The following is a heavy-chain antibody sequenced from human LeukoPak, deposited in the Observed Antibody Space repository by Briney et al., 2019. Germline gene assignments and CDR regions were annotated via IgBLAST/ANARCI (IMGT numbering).Heavy chain of an antibody. V-gene: IGHV1-46*01. Sequence: GASVKVSCKASGYTFTSYYMHWVRQAPGQGLEWMGMINPSGGSTTYAQKFQGRVTMTRDTSTSTVYMQLSSLSSEDTAIYYCARDFNGDGGYYFDYWGQGILVTVSS. D-gene: IGHD3-10*01. CDR3: ARDFNGDGGYYFDY. J-gene: IGHJ4*02. CDR1: GYTFTSYY. CDR2: INPSGGST.